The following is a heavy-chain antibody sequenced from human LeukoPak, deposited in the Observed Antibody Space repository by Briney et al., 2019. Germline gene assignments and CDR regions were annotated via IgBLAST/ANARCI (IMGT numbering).Heavy chain of an antibody. J-gene: IGHJ4*02. CDR2: ISSSGSTI. Sequence: SGGSLRLSCAASGFTFSDYYMSWIRQAPGKGLEWVSYISSSGSTIYYADSVKGRFTISRDNAKNSLYLQMNSLRAEDTAVYYCARRWYNWNAGDYFDYWGQGTLVTVSS. D-gene: IGHD1-20*01. CDR1: GFTFSDYY. V-gene: IGHV3-11*01. CDR3: ARRWYNWNAGDYFDY.